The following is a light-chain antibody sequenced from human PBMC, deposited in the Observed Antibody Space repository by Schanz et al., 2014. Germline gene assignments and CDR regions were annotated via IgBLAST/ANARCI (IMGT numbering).Light chain of an antibody. CDR2: DAS. V-gene: IGKV1-5*01. J-gene: IGKJ4*01. Sequence: DIQLTQSPSTLSASVGDRVTITCRASQSISQWLAWYQQKPGIAPKPLIYDASNLESGVPSRFSGSGSGTEFTLTISSLQPDDFATYYCHQYASFGITFGGGTKVDSK. CDR1: QSISQW. CDR3: HQYASFGIT.